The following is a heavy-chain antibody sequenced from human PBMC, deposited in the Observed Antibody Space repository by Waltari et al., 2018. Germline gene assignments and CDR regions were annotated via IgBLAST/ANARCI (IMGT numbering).Heavy chain of an antibody. CDR3: ATYGSGYYTDAFDI. V-gene: IGHV4-4*07. J-gene: IGHJ3*02. CDR2: IYTGGST. CDR1: GGSISTYY. Sequence: QVQLQESGPGLVKPSETLSLTCSVSGGSISTYYWNWIRQPAAKGLEWIGRIYTGGSTNYNPSLKRRVTMSVDTSKKQFSLKLSSVTAADTAVYYCATYGSGYYTDAFDIWGQGTMVTVSS. D-gene: IGHD3-22*01.